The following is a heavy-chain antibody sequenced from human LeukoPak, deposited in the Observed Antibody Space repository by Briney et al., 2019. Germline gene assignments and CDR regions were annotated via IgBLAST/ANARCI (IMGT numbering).Heavy chain of an antibody. CDR3: ARGGITYYDFWSGYYGYYYYYMDV. CDR1: GYTFTSYY. D-gene: IGHD3-3*01. Sequence: ASVKVSCKASGYTFTSYYMHWVRQAPGQGLEWMGIINPSGGSTSYAQKFQGRVTMTRDMSTSTVYMELSSLRSEDTAVYYCARGGITYYDFWSGYYGYYYYYMDVWGKGTTVTVSS. V-gene: IGHV1-46*01. J-gene: IGHJ6*03. CDR2: INPSGGST.